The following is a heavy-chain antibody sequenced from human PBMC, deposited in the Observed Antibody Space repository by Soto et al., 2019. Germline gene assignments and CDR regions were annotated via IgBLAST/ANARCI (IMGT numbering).Heavy chain of an antibody. D-gene: IGHD3-10*01. CDR1: GFSLSTSGVG. CDR2: IYWDDDK. V-gene: IGHV2-5*02. J-gene: IGHJ4*02. Sequence: QITLKESGPTLVKPTQTLTLTCTFSGFSLSTSGVGVGWIRQPPGKALEWLALIYWDDDKRYSPSLKSRLTITKDTSKNQVVLTMTNMDPVDTATYYCAREGGSGSYYNSRNLDYWGQGTLVTVSS. CDR3: AREGGSGSYYNSRNLDY.